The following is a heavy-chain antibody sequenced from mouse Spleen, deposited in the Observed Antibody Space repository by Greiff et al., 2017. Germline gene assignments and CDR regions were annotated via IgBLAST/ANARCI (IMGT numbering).Heavy chain of an antibody. Sequence: VQLQQSGPELVKPGASVKISCKASGYTFTDYYMNWVKQSHGKSLEWIGDINPNNGGTSYNQKFKGKATLTVDKSSSTAYMELRSLTSEDSAVYYCARPYYGYPYAMDYWGQGTSVTVSS. CDR2: INPNNGGT. D-gene: IGHD2-9*01. J-gene: IGHJ4*01. CDR3: ARPYYGYPYAMDY. CDR1: GYTFTDYY. V-gene: IGHV1-26*01.